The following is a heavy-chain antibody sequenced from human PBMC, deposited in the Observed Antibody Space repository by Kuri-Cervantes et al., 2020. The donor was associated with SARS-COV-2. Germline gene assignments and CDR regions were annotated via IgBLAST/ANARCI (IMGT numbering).Heavy chain of an antibody. Sequence: GESLKISCAVSGFTFTSHAMHWVRQAPGSGPEWVALISYDGNNKFYADSVKGRFTISRDNSKNTLYLQMNSLRAEDTAVYYCAKDQHGIVVVVAAIGYWGQGTLVTVSS. CDR1: GFTFTSHA. CDR3: AKDQHGIVVVVAAIGY. J-gene: IGHJ4*02. CDR2: ISYDGNNK. V-gene: IGHV3-30*18. D-gene: IGHD2-15*01.